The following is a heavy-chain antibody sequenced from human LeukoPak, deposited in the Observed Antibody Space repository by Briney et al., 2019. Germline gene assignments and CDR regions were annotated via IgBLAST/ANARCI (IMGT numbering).Heavy chain of an antibody. Sequence: SVKVSCKASGGTFSSYAISWVRQAPGQGLEWMGRIIPIFGTANYAQKFQGRVTITTDESTSTAYMELSSLRSEVTAVYYCATQNQGVITSDYWGQGTLVTVSS. CDR2: IIPIFGTA. V-gene: IGHV1-69*05. CDR1: GGTFSSYA. J-gene: IGHJ4*02. D-gene: IGHD3-22*01. CDR3: ATQNQGVITSDY.